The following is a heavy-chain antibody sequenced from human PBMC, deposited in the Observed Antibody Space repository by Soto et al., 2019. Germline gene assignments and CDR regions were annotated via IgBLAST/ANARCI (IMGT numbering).Heavy chain of an antibody. V-gene: IGHV1-18*01. CDR2: ISAYNGNT. CDR1: GYTFTSYG. CDR3: ARDLNDYGDYTPDGAFDI. J-gene: IGHJ3*02. Sequence: RASVKVSCKASGYTFTSYGISWVRQAPGQGLEWMGWISAYNGNTNYAQKLQGRVTMTTDTSTSTAYMELRSLRSDDTAVYYCARDLNDYGDYTPDGAFDIWGQGTMVTVSS. D-gene: IGHD4-17*01.